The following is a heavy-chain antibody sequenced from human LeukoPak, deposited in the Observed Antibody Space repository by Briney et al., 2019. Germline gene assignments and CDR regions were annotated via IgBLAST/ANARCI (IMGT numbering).Heavy chain of an antibody. CDR2: ISGSGGST. D-gene: IGHD3-22*01. J-gene: IGHJ4*02. V-gene: IGHV3-23*01. CDR1: GFTFSSYA. CDR3: AALYYYDSSFDY. Sequence: GGSLRLSCAASGFTFSSYAMSWVRQAPGKGLGWVSAISGSGGSTYYADSVKGRFTISRDSSKNTLYLQMNSLRAEDTAVYYCAALYYYDSSFDYWGQGTLVTVSS.